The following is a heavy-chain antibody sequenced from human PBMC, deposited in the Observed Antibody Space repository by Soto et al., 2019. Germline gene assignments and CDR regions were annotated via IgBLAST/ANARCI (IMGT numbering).Heavy chain of an antibody. V-gene: IGHV1-69*12. D-gene: IGHD5-12*01. Sequence: QVQLVQSGAEVKKPGSSVKVSCKASGGTFSSYAISWVRQAPGQGLEWMGGIIPIFGTANYAQKFQGRVTIPADESTSTAYMELSSLRSEDTAVYYCARVGSRRWLQSYNWFDPWGQGTLVTVSS. CDR3: ARVGSRRWLQSYNWFDP. CDR2: IIPIFGTA. J-gene: IGHJ5*02. CDR1: GGTFSSYA.